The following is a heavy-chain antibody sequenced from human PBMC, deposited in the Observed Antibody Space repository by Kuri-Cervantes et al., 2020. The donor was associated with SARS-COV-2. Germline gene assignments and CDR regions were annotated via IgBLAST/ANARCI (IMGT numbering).Heavy chain of an antibody. J-gene: IGHJ4*02. V-gene: IGHV3-74*01. CDR1: EFTFSSCW. CDR3: AKGGVAVAGWDVDY. CDR2: IHSDGSST. Sequence: GESLKISCAASEFTFSSCWLHWVRQVPGKGLVWVSLIHSDGSSTSYADSVKGRFTISRDNAKNTLYLQMNSLRAEDTAVYYCAKGGVAVAGWDVDYWGQGTLVTVSS. D-gene: IGHD6-19*01.